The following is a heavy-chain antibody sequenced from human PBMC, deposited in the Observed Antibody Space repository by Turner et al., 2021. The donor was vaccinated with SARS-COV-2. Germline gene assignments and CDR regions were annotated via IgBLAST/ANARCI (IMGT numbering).Heavy chain of an antibody. CDR1: GFTFSSYG. CDR3: AKQLGLYSNPMYYFDY. J-gene: IGHJ4*02. CDR2: ISYDGSNK. Sequence: QVQLVESGGGVVQPGRSLRLSCAASGFTFSSYGMHWVRQAPGKGLEWVAVISYDGSNKYYADSVKGRFTISRDNSMNTLYLQMNSLRAEDTAVYYCAKQLGLYSNPMYYFDYWGQGTLVTVSS. V-gene: IGHV3-30*18. D-gene: IGHD4-4*01.